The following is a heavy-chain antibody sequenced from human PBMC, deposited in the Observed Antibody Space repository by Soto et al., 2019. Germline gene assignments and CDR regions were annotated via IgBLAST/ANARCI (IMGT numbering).Heavy chain of an antibody. CDR3: ARVERGTATTVVDAFDI. CDR1: GGFVSSGSYY. V-gene: IGHV4-34*01. Sequence: QVQLQQWGAGLLKPSETLSLTCAVYGGFVSSGSYYWSWIRQPPGKGLEWIGEMSHSGGTHFNPSLKCRVTISVDTSKNHFSLKMSSVTAAATALYYCARVERGTATTVVDAFDIWGPGTMVTVSS. D-gene: IGHD1-1*01. J-gene: IGHJ3*02. CDR2: MSHSGGT.